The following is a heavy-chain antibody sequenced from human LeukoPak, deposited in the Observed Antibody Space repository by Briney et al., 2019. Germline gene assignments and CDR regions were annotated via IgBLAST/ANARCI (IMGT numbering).Heavy chain of an antibody. Sequence: ASVKVSCKASGYTFTGYYMHWVRQAPGQGLEWMGWMNPNSGNTGYAQKFQGRVTMTRNTSISTAYMELSSLRSEDTAVYYCARGGYGDFGYWGQGTLVTVSS. D-gene: IGHD4-17*01. V-gene: IGHV1-8*02. CDR2: MNPNSGNT. CDR3: ARGGYGDFGY. J-gene: IGHJ4*02. CDR1: GYTFTGYY.